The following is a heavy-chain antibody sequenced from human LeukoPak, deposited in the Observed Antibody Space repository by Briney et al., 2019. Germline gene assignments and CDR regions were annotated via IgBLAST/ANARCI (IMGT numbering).Heavy chain of an antibody. CDR2: MYYTGST. CDR1: GGSVSSSSYY. CDR3: ARHVGYYDTTGNFRDY. Sequence: SETLSLTCTVSGGSVSSSSYYWGWIRQPPGKGLEWVGSMYYTGSTYYNPSLKSRVTISVDTSKNQFSLKLSSVTAADTAVYYCARHVGYYDTTGNFRDYWGQGTLVTVSS. V-gene: IGHV4-39*01. D-gene: IGHD3-22*01. J-gene: IGHJ4*02.